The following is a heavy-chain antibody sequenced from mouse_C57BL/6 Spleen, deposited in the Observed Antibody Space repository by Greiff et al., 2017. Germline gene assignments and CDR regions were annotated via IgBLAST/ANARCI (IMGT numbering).Heavy chain of an antibody. J-gene: IGHJ4*01. CDR2: IDPSDSYT. CDR1: GYTFTSYW. D-gene: IGHD2-4*01. V-gene: IGHV1-59*01. Sequence: QVQLQQSGAELVRPGTSVKLSCKASGYTFTSYWMHWVKQRPGQGLEWIGVIDPSDSYTNYNQKFKGKATLTVDTSSSTAYMQLSSLTSEDSAVYYCARWGLRDYAMDYWGQGTSVTVSS. CDR3: ARWGLRDYAMDY.